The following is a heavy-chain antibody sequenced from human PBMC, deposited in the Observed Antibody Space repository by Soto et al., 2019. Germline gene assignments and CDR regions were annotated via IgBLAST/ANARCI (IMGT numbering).Heavy chain of an antibody. V-gene: IGHV3-23*04. CDR2: ISGSGGST. D-gene: IGHD3-3*01. CDR3: AKGGVTIFGVVYRGFGYGMDV. CDR1: GFTVSSNY. Sequence: EVQLVESGGGLIQPGGSLRLSCAASGFTVSSNYMSWVRQAPGKGLEWVSVISGSGGSTYYADSVKGRFTIPRDNSKNTLYRQMNGLRAEDTAVYYCAKGGVTIFGVVYRGFGYGMDVWGQGTTVTVSS. J-gene: IGHJ6*02.